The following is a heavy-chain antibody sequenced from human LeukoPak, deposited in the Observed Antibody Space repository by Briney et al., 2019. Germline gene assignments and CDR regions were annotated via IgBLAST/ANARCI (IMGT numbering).Heavy chain of an antibody. Sequence: GRSLRLSCAASGFTFSSYGMHWVRQAPGKGLEWVAVIWYDGSNKYYADSVKGRFTISRDNSKNTLYLQMNSLRAEATAVYYCARVRRSVDYGDYFDYWGEGTLVTVSS. J-gene: IGHJ4*02. CDR3: ARVRRSVDYGDYFDY. D-gene: IGHD4-17*01. CDR2: IWYDGSNK. CDR1: GFTFSSYG. V-gene: IGHV3-33*01.